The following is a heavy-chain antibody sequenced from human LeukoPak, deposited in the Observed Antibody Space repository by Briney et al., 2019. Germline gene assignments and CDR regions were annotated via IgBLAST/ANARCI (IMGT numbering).Heavy chain of an antibody. J-gene: IGHJ4*02. D-gene: IGHD3-16*01. V-gene: IGHV4-34*01. Sequence: SETLSLTCAVYGGSFSGYYWSWIRQPPGKGLEWIGEINHSGSTNYNPSLKSRVTISVDTSKNQFSLKLSSVTAADTAVYYCAAQSGLGYWGQGTLVTVSS. CDR3: AAQSGLGY. CDR2: INHSGST. CDR1: GGSFSGYY.